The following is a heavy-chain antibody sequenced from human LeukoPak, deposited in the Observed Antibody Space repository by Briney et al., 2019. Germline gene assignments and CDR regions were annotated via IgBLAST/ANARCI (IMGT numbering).Heavy chain of an antibody. J-gene: IGHJ4*02. CDR3: ARSISSSWYDRVFPFDY. CDR2: MIPIFGTA. Sequence: SVKVSCKASGGTFSSYAISWVRQAPGQGLEWMGGMIPIFGTANYAQKFQGRVTITTDESTSTAYMELSSLRSEDTAVYYCARSISSSWYDRVFPFDYWGQGTLVTVSS. D-gene: IGHD6-13*01. V-gene: IGHV1-69*05. CDR1: GGTFSSYA.